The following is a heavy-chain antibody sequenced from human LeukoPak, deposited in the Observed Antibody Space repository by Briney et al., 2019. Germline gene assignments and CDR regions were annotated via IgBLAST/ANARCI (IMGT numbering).Heavy chain of an antibody. J-gene: IGHJ6*04. CDR3: ATLVVPTSLNYYYYGMDV. V-gene: IGHV3-30*03. Sequence: GGSLRLSCAASGFTFSSYGMHWVRQAPGKGLGWVAVISYDGSNKYYADPVKGRFTISRDNSKNTLYLQMHSLRAEDTAVYYCATLVVPTSLNYYYYGMDVWGKGTTVTVSS. CDR1: GFTFSSYG. D-gene: IGHD2-2*01. CDR2: ISYDGSNK.